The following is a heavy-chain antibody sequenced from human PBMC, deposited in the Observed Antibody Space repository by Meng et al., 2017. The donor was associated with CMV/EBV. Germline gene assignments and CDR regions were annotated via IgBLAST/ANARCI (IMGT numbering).Heavy chain of an antibody. CDR2: IYHSGST. Sequence: GSLRLSCTVSGYSISSGYYWGWIRQPPGKGLEWIGSIYHSGSTYYNPSLKSRVTISVDTSKNQFSLKLSSVTAADTAVYYCAREGAEGSSWVGGMDVWGQGTTVTVSS. CDR1: GYSISSGYY. CDR3: AREGAEGSSWVGGMDV. D-gene: IGHD6-6*01. J-gene: IGHJ6*02. V-gene: IGHV4-38-2*02.